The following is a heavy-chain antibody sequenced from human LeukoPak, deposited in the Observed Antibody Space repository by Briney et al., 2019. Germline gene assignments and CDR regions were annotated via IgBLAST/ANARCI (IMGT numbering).Heavy chain of an antibody. J-gene: IGHJ6*02. D-gene: IGHD1-1*01. CDR3: ARDSKRYTISTISYYYYGMDV. CDR1: GGSISSGDYY. V-gene: IGHV4-31*03. Sequence: PSETLSLTCTVSGGSISSGDYYWSWIRQHPGKGLEWIGYIYYSGSTYYNPSLKSRVTISVDTSKNQFSLKLSSVTAADTAVYYCARDSKRYTISTISYYYYGMDVWGQGTTVTVSS. CDR2: IYYSGST.